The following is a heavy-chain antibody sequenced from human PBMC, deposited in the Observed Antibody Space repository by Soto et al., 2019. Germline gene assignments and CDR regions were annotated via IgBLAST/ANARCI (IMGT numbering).Heavy chain of an antibody. Sequence: PSQTLSLTCAICGDSVSNNGATWNWIRQSPSRGLEWLGRAYYRSRWLYDYATSVRGRITINPDTSRNQFSLQLNSVTPEDTAVYYCARDPPDFNSGFDYWGQGNPVTVS. CDR2: AYYRSRWLY. CDR1: GDSVSNNGAT. CDR3: ARDPPDFNSGFDY. J-gene: IGHJ4*02. D-gene: IGHD2-15*01. V-gene: IGHV6-1*01.